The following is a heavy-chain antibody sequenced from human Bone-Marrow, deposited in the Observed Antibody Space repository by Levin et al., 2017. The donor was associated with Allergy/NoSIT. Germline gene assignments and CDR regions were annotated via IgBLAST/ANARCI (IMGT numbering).Heavy chain of an antibody. J-gene: IGHJ6*02. V-gene: IGHV2-26*01. CDR2: IFSNAEK. CDR1: GFSLSNSRIG. Sequence: SGPTLVKPTETLTLTCTVSGFSLSNSRIGVSWIRQPPGKALEWLAHIFSNAEKSYSISMKSRLTISKDTSRSQVVLTMTHIDPADTATYYCARIAWLIVGGDGMDVWGQGTTVTVSS. CDR3: ARIAWLIVGGDGMDV. D-gene: IGHD3-22*01.